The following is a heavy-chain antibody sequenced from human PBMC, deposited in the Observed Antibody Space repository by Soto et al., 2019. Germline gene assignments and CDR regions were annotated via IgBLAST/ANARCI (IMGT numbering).Heavy chain of an antibody. CDR2: IWFDGSNK. Sequence: QVQLVESGGGVVHPGTSLRLSCAASGFSFSDYGMHWVRQAPGKGLEWVAVIWFDGSNKYYAESVKGRFTISRDNSKNTVDLQLDRPRADDTAVYYCARRRSTVTTAWFYHAMDVWGQGTTVTVSS. V-gene: IGHV3-33*01. CDR3: ARRRSTVTTAWFYHAMDV. CDR1: GFSFSDYG. J-gene: IGHJ6*02. D-gene: IGHD4-17*01.